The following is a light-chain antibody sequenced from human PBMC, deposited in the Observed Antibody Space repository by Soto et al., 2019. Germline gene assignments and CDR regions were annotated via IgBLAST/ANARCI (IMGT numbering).Light chain of an antibody. Sequence: DIQMTQSPSSLSASVGDRVTITCQASQDISNYLNWYQQKPGKAPKLLIYDASNLETGVPSRFSGSGSGTDFTFTISSLQPEDIATYYCQKYDNLPTDNFGQGTKLEIK. CDR3: QKYDNLPTDN. J-gene: IGKJ2*01. V-gene: IGKV1-33*01. CDR2: DAS. CDR1: QDISNY.